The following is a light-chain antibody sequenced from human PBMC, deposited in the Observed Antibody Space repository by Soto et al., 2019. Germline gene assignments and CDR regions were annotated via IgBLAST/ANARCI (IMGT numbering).Light chain of an antibody. CDR3: QQYYSYPWT. Sequence: DIQMTQSPSTLSASVGDRVTITCRASQSISGWLAWYLQKPGKAPNLLIYMASNLERAVTTRLSGSGSVTDFTLTISSLQPDDFATYYCQQYYSYPWTFGQGTKVEIK. V-gene: IGKV1-5*03. CDR1: QSISGW. J-gene: IGKJ1*01. CDR2: MAS.